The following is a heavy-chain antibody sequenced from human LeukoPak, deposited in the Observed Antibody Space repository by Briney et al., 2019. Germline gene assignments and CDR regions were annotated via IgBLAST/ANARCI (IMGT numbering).Heavy chain of an antibody. CDR1: GYSISSGYY. Sequence: SETLSLTCAVSGYSISSGYYWGWIRQPPGKGLEWIGSIYHSGSTYYNPSLKSRVTISVDTSKNQFSLKLSSVTAPDTPVYYCAINIRGLLHFDYWGQGTLVTASS. J-gene: IGHJ4*02. V-gene: IGHV4-38-2*01. D-gene: IGHD3-22*01. CDR3: AINIRGLLHFDY. CDR2: IYHSGST.